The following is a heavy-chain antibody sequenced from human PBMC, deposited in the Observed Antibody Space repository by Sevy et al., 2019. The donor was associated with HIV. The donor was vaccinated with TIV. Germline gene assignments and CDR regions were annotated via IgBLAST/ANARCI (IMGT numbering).Heavy chain of an antibody. D-gene: IGHD2-15*01. J-gene: IGHJ6*02. CDR1: GFTFSSYN. Sequence: GGSLRLSCAASGFTFSSYNMNWVRQAPGKGLEWVSSIGSSSSYIYYTDSVKGRFTVSRDNAKNSLYLQMNSLRAEDPAVYYCARVVAYCTCGSCFPGYYYGMDVWGQGTTVTVSS. V-gene: IGHV3-21*01. CDR2: IGSSSSYI. CDR3: ARVVAYCTCGSCFPGYYYGMDV.